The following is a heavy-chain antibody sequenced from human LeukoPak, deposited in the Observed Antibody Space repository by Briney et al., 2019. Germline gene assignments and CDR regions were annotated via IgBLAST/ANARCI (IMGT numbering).Heavy chain of an antibody. Sequence: PGGSLRRTCAASGFTLSSYWMSWVRQAPGKGPEWVANIKQDGSEKYYVDSVKGRFTISRDNAKNSLYLQMNSLRAEDTAVYYCAKDQDDSSGYYYFDYWGQGTLVTVSS. V-gene: IGHV3-7*03. CDR1: GFTLSSYW. D-gene: IGHD3-22*01. J-gene: IGHJ4*02. CDR3: AKDQDDSSGYYYFDY. CDR2: IKQDGSEK.